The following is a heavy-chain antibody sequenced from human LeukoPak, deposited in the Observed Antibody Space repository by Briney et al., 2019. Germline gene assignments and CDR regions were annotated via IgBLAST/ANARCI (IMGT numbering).Heavy chain of an antibody. CDR3: TRAPFRNRYSGYDFHY. D-gene: IGHD5-12*01. J-gene: IGHJ4*02. Sequence: GGSLRLSCTASGFTFGDYAMSWVRQAPGKGLEWVGFIRSKAYGGTTEYAASVKGRFTISRDDSKSIAYLQMNSLKTEDTAVYYCTRAPFRNRYSGYDFHYWGQGTLVTVSS. CDR2: IRSKAYGGTT. V-gene: IGHV3-49*04. CDR1: GFTFGDYA.